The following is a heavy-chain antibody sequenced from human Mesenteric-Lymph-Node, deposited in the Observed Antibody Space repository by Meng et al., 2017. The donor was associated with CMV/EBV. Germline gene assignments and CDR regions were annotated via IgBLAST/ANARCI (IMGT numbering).Heavy chain of an antibody. CDR3: ARGITVVRLPPDY. J-gene: IGHJ4*02. CDR1: GFSVSGNY. Sequence: GESLKISCAASGFSVSGNYMSWVRQAPGKGLEWVSSISGSSSDIHYADSVKGRFTISRDNAKNSLYLQMNSLRAEDTAVYYCARGITVVRLPPDYWGQGTLVTVSS. V-gene: IGHV3-21*01. CDR2: ISGSSSDI. D-gene: IGHD3-10*01.